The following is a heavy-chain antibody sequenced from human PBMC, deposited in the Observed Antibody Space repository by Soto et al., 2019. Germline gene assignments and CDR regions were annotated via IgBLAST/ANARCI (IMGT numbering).Heavy chain of an antibody. V-gene: IGHV3-48*02. Sequence: VGSLRLSCAASGFTFSSYSMNWVRQAPGKGLEWVSYISSSSSTIYYADSVKGRFTISRDNAKNSLYLQMNSLRDEDTAVYYCARVMAIDGYSGYAAWGQGTLVTVSS. CDR2: ISSSSSTI. J-gene: IGHJ5*02. CDR3: ARVMAIDGYSGYAA. D-gene: IGHD5-12*01. CDR1: GFTFSSYS.